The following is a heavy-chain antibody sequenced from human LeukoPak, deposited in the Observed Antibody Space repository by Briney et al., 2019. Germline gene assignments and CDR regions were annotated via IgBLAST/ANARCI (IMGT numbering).Heavy chain of an antibody. Sequence: PSETLSLTCTVSGGSISGYYWSWIRQPPGKGLEWIGYIYYSGSTNYNPSLKSRVTISLDTSKNQFSLKLSSVTAADTAVYYCARGAPNYYGSGNSIGDFDYWGQGTLVTVSS. D-gene: IGHD3-10*01. J-gene: IGHJ4*02. CDR3: ARGAPNYYGSGNSIGDFDY. CDR1: GGSISGYY. CDR2: IYYSGST. V-gene: IGHV4-59*01.